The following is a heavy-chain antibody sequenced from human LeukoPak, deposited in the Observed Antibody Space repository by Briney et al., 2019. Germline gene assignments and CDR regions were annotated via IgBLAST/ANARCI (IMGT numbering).Heavy chain of an antibody. CDR3: ARDDWVAAAGYYYYYGMDV. CDR1: GFTFSSYW. CDR2: INQDGSEK. V-gene: IGHV3-7*01. D-gene: IGHD6-13*01. J-gene: IGHJ6*02. Sequence: GGSLRLSCAASGFTFSSYWMNWVRQAPGKGLEWVANINQDGSEKYYVDSVKGRFTISRDNAKNSLYQQMNSLRAEDTAVYYCARDDWVAAAGYYYYYGMDVWGQGTTVTVSS.